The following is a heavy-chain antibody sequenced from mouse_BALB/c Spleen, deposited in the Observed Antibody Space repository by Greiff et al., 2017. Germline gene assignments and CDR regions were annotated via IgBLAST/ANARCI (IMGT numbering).Heavy chain of an antibody. Sequence: EVMLVESGGGLVQPGGSRKLSCAASGFTFSSYGMSWVRQTPDKRLEWVATISSGGSYTYYPDSVKGRFTISRDNAKNTLYLQMSSLKSEDTAMYYCARRGYGSSPWFAYWGQGTLVTVSA. D-gene: IGHD1-1*01. J-gene: IGHJ3*01. CDR3: ARRGYGSSPWFAY. CDR2: ISSGGSYT. CDR1: GFTFSSYG. V-gene: IGHV5-6*03.